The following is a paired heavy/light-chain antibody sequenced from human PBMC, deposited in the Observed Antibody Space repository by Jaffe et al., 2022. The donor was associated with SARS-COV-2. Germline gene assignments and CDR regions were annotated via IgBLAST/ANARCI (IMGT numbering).Light chain of an antibody. CDR1: SSDVGVYNS. J-gene: IGLJ1*01. Sequence: QSALTQPASVSGSPGQSITISCTGTSSDVGVYNSVSWYQQHPGKAPKLMIYDVNNRPSGVSYRFSGSRSGNTASLTISGLQAEDEADYYCSSYTSSSTPYVFGTGTRVTVL. CDR2: DVN. V-gene: IGLV2-14*03. CDR3: SSYTSSSTPYV.
Heavy chain of an antibody. Sequence: EVQLVESGGGLVQPGGSLRLPCAASGFTFISYAMSWVRQAPGKGLEWVSGISGSGGSTYYAESVKGRFTISRDNSKNTLYLQMNSLRAEDTAVYYCAKGLNYYYYYYMDVWGKGTTVTVSS. CDR3: AKGLNYYYYYYMDV. CDR2: ISGSGGST. J-gene: IGHJ6*03. D-gene: IGHD2-21*02. CDR1: GFTFISYA. V-gene: IGHV3-23*04.